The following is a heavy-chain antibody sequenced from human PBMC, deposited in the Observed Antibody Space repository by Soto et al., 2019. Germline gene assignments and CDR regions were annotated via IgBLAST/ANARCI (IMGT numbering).Heavy chain of an antibody. D-gene: IGHD3-3*01. Sequence: GASVRLSCSASGFTFSSYAMHWVRQAPGKGLEYVSAISSNGGSTYYADSVKGRFTISRDNSKNTLYLQMSSLRAEDTAVYYCVKSVRTDTYYDFWSGYSAYYYFDYWGQGTLVTVSS. CDR3: VKSVRTDTYYDFWSGYSAYYYFDY. CDR1: GFTFSSYA. V-gene: IGHV3-64D*06. CDR2: ISSNGGST. J-gene: IGHJ4*02.